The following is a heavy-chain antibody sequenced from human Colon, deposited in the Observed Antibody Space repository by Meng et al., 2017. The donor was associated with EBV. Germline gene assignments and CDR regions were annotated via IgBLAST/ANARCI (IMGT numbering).Heavy chain of an antibody. V-gene: IGHV4-4*02. J-gene: IGHJ4*02. CDR1: GGSISRSDW. D-gene: IGHD3-22*01. CDR2: TSHSGST. CDR3: ASSDYYRSDY. Sequence: QLQLQESGPGLVKPSEXLPLTCAVSGGSISRSDWWSWVRQPPGKGLEWIGETSHSGSTDYSPSLKSRVTISLDKSKNQLSLKLNSVTAADTAVYYCASSDYYRSDYWGQGTLVTVSS.